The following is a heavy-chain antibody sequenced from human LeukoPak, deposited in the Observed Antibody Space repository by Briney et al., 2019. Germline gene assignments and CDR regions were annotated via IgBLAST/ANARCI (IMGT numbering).Heavy chain of an antibody. Sequence: GSLSLSCAASGFTFSSYAMSWVRQAPGKGLEWVSAISGSGGSTYYADSVKGRFTISRDNSKNTLYLQMNSLRAEDTAVYYCAKEGARWGKDSSLRFFDYWGQGTLVTVSS. CDR2: ISGSGGST. D-gene: IGHD3-16*01. CDR1: GFTFSSYA. V-gene: IGHV3-23*01. J-gene: IGHJ4*02. CDR3: AKEGARWGKDSSLRFFDY.